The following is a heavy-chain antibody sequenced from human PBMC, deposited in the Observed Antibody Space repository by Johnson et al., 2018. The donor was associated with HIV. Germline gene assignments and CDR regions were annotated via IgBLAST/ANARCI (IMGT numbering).Heavy chain of an antibody. D-gene: IGHD3-10*01. CDR2: IWFAGSNK. CDR1: GFTFSTYG. CDR3: AKANVSGSYWAFDI. V-gene: IGHV3-33*06. J-gene: IGHJ3*02. Sequence: QEKLVESGGGVVQSGRSLRLSCAASGFTFSTYGMHWVRQAPGKGLEWVAVIWFAGSNKYYADSVKGRFTISRDNSKNTLYLQMNSLRAEDTAVYYCAKANVSGSYWAFDIWGQGTMVTVSS.